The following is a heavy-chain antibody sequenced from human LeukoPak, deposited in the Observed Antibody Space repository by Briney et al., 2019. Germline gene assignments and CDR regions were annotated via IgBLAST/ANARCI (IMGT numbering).Heavy chain of an antibody. CDR3: ASSSYSCSSS. CDR2: INEDGSKK. V-gene: IGHV3-7*01. J-gene: IGHJ5*02. Sequence: GGSLRLSCAASGSTFTNYWMIWVRQAPGKGLEWVANINEDGSKKYYVGSVEGRFTISRDNAKNSVFLQMNSLRADDTAMYYCASSSYSCSSSWGQGTLVTVSS. D-gene: IGHD3-10*01. CDR1: GSTFTNYW.